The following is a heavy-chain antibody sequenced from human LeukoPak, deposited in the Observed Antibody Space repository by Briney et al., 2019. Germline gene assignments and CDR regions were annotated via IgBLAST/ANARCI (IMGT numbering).Heavy chain of an antibody. CDR3: AREPNYYYDSNGYRTGDAFDI. Sequence: PSETLCLTCTVSGNSISSGDNYWGWIGQPPGKGLEWMGRIYTGGSTNYNPSLKSRVTISGDTSKNQFSLKLSSVTAADTAVYYCAREPNYYYDSNGYRTGDAFDIWGQGTMVTVSS. CDR1: GNSISSGDNY. D-gene: IGHD3-22*01. J-gene: IGHJ3*02. V-gene: IGHV4-61*02. CDR2: IYTGGST.